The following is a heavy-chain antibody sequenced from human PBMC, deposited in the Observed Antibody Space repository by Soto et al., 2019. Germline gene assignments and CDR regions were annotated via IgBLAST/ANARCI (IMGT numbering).Heavy chain of an antibody. CDR3: ARDLLKYNWFDP. CDR2: IYSGGST. CDR1: GLTVSSNY. J-gene: IGHJ5*02. Sequence: PGGSLRLSCAASGLTVSSNYMSWVRQAPGKGLEWVSVIYSGGSTYYADSVKGRFTISRDNSKNTLYLQMNSLRAEDTAVYYCARDLLKYNWFDPWGQGTLVTVSS. V-gene: IGHV3-66*01.